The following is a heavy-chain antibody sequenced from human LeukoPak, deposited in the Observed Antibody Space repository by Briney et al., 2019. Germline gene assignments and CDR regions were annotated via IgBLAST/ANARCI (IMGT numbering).Heavy chain of an antibody. CDR1: GYTFTGYY. CDR2: INPNSGGT. Sequence: GASVKVSCKASGYTFTGYYMHWVRQAPGQGLEWMGWINPNSGGTNYAQKFQGRVTMTRDTSISTAYMELSRLRSEDMAVYYCARDAMHSRYSSSNWFFDLWGRGTLVTVSS. CDR3: ARDAMHSRYSSSNWFFDL. D-gene: IGHD6-13*01. V-gene: IGHV1-2*02. J-gene: IGHJ2*01.